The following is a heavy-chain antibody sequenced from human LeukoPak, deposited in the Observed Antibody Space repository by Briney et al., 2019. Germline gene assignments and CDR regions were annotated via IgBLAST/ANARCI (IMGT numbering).Heavy chain of an antibody. CDR2: INDNGRI. J-gene: IGHJ6*03. CDR1: GGSFSNYY. V-gene: IGHV4-34*01. D-gene: IGHD1-7*01. CDR3: ARRWNYGTYYYMDV. Sequence: SETLSLTCAVYGGSFSNYYWSWIRQSPGKGLEWIGEINDNGRINYNPSLMSRVTISLDTSKKQFSLKVNSVTAADTAIYYCARRWNYGTYYYMDVWDKGTTVTVSS.